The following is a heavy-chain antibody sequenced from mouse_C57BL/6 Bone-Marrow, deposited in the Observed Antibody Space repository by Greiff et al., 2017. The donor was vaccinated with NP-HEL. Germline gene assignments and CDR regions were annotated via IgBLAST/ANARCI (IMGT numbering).Heavy chain of an antibody. Sequence: VQRVESGAELVRPGASVKLSCKASGYTFTDYYINWVKQRPGQGLEWIARIYPGSGNTYYNEKFKGKATLTAEKSSSTAYMQLSSLTSEDSAVYFCARSGGYLYYFDYWGQGTTRTVSS. CDR2: IYPGSGNT. V-gene: IGHV1-76*01. D-gene: IGHD2-3*01. CDR1: GYTFTDYY. CDR3: ARSGGYLYYFDY. J-gene: IGHJ2*01.